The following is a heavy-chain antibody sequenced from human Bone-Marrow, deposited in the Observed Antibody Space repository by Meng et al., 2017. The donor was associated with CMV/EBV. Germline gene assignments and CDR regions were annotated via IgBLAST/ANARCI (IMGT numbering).Heavy chain of an antibody. V-gene: IGHV3-7*01. Sequence: GESLKISCAASGFTFSDYYMTWVRQAPGKGLEWVANINKDGSAEYYDYSVKGRFTISRDNAKSSLYLEMNSLRAEDTAAYFCVRLPDTWGQGTLVTVPS. J-gene: IGHJ5*02. CDR1: GFTFSDYY. CDR3: VRLPDT. CDR2: INKDGSAE.